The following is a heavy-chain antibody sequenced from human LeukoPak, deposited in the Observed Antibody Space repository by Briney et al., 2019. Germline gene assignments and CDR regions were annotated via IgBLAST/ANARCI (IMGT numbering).Heavy chain of an antibody. CDR2: IHHSGST. J-gene: IGHJ4*02. Sequence: SETLSLTCAVSSGSLSGYSWGWIRQAPGKGLDWIGEIHHSGSTTYSSSLKNRVTISLDKPKSQFSLILTSVTAADTAVYYCTRQSGTVTPIDYWGQGILVTVSS. CDR3: TRQSGTVTPIDY. CDR1: SGSLSGYS. D-gene: IGHD4-17*01. V-gene: IGHV4-34*01.